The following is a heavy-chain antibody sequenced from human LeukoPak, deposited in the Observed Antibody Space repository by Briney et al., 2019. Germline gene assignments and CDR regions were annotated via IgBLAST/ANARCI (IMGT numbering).Heavy chain of an antibody. V-gene: IGHV4-59*08. CDR3: ARLERGQLWLDY. D-gene: IGHD5-18*01. Sequence: PSETLSLTCTVSGGSISSYYWSWIRQPPGKGLEWIGYIYYSGSANYNPSLKSRVTISVDTSKNQFSLKLSSVTAADTAVYYCARLERGQLWLDYWGQGTLVTVSS. CDR1: GGSISSYY. CDR2: IYYSGSA. J-gene: IGHJ4*02.